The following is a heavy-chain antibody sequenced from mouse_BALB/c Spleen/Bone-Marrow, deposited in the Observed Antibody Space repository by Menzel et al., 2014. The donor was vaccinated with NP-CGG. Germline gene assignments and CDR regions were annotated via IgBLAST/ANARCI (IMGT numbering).Heavy chain of an antibody. CDR1: GFNIKDTY. J-gene: IGHJ2*01. Sequence: EVQLQQSGAELVKSGASAKLSCTASGFNIKDTYMPWVKQRPEQGLEWIGRIDPANGNTKYDAKFQGKATITADTSSNTAYLQLSSLTSEDTAVYYCARYYYGNSYFDYWGQGTTLTVSS. D-gene: IGHD1-1*01. CDR3: ARYYYGNSYFDY. CDR2: IDPANGNT. V-gene: IGHV14-3*02.